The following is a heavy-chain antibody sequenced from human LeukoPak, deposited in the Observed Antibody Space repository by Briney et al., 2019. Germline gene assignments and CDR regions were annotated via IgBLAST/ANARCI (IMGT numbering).Heavy chain of an antibody. V-gene: IGHV4-39*01. CDR3: ARQHGGIITGYHYYMDV. CDR2: VYYSGTI. Sequence: PSETLSLTCSVSGGSISISGYYWGWIRQSPGRGLELIGSVYYSGTIYYNPSLESRVTISVDTSKNQFSLKLSAVTAADTAVYFCARQHGGIITGYHYYMDVWGKGTTVTVSS. CDR1: GGSISISGYY. J-gene: IGHJ6*03. D-gene: IGHD3-16*01.